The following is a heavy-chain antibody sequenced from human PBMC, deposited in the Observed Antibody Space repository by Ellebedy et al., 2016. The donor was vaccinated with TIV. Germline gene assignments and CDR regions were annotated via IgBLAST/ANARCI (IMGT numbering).Heavy chain of an antibody. V-gene: IGHV4-59*01. D-gene: IGHD6-6*01. CDR2: ISYSGST. J-gene: IGHJ4*02. CDR3: ARVRAARTFDY. CDR1: GGSISSYY. Sequence: MPSETLSLTCTVSGGSISSYYWSWIRQPPGKGLEWIGYISYSGSTNYNPSLKSRVTISVDTSKNRFSLKLSSVTAADTAVYYCARVRAARTFDYWGQGTLVTVSS.